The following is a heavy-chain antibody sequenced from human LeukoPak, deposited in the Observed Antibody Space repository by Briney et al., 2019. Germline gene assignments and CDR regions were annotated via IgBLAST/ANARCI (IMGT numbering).Heavy chain of an antibody. J-gene: IGHJ5*02. D-gene: IGHD3-9*01. CDR1: GYTFTSYG. V-gene: IGHV1-18*01. Sequence: ASVKVSCKASGYTFTSYGISWVRQAPGQGLEWMGWISVYNGNTNYAQNLQGRVTMTTDTSTTTAYMELRSLRSDDTAVYYCARDLKYNILTGYRSSFGFDPWGQGTLVTVSS. CDR2: ISVYNGNT. CDR3: ARDLKYNILTGYRSSFGFDP.